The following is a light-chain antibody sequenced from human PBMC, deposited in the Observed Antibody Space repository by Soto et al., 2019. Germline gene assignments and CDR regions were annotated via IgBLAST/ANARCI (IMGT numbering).Light chain of an antibody. CDR2: DAS. Sequence: EIVMTQSPATLSVSPGEGVTLSCRASQRVSSYLAWYQQRPGQAPRLLIYDASSRATGIPARFSGSGSGTDFTLTISSLEPEDFAVYYCQQRDIWPWTFGQGTKVDIK. CDR3: QQRDIWPWT. V-gene: IGKV3-11*01. CDR1: QRVSSY. J-gene: IGKJ1*01.